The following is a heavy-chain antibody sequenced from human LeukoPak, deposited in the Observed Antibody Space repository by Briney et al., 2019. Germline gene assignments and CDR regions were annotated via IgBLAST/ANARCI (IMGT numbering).Heavy chain of an antibody. J-gene: IGHJ4*02. Sequence: PGRSLRLSCAASGFTFSSYAMHWVRQAPGKGLEWVAVISYDGSNKYYADSVKGRFTISRDNSKNTLYLQMNSLRAEDTAVYYCAKDYTSKRNLYYFDYWGQGTLVTVSS. CDR1: GFTFSSYA. D-gene: IGHD6-6*01. CDR3: AKDYTSKRNLYYFDY. V-gene: IGHV3-30*04. CDR2: ISYDGSNK.